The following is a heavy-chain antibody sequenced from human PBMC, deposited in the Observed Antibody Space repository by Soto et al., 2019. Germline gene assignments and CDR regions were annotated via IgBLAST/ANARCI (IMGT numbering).Heavy chain of an antibody. V-gene: IGHV4-59*01. D-gene: IGHD3-3*02. CDR3: ASHVGSGYSDY. Sequence: SVTLSLTCTASGDSFSSYYWSWIRQPPGKGLEWIGYIYSGGSTDYNPSLKSRVTISVDMSKNQFSLKLTSVTAADTAVYYCASHVGSGYSDYWGPGTLVTVSS. CDR1: GDSFSSYY. CDR2: IYSGGST. J-gene: IGHJ4*02.